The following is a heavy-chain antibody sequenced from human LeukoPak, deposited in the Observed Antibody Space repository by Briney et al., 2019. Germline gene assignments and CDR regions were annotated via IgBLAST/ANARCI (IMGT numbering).Heavy chain of an antibody. CDR3: AKATYSSSWPTLDY. V-gene: IGHV3-30*18. CDR1: GFTFSSYA. Sequence: GGSLRLSCAASGFTFSSYAMSWVRQAPGKGLEWVAVISYDGSNKYYADSVKGRFTISRDNSKNTLYLQMNSLRAEDTAVYYCAKATYSSSWPTLDYWGQGTLVTVSS. CDR2: ISYDGSNK. J-gene: IGHJ4*02. D-gene: IGHD6-13*01.